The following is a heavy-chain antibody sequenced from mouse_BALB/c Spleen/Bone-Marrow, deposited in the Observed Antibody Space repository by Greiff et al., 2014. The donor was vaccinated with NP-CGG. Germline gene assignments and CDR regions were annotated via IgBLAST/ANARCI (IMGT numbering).Heavy chain of an antibody. CDR3: TRHGGYYPYYYAMDY. V-gene: IGHV5-12-1*01. CDR1: GFAFSSYD. Sequence: DVMLVESGGGLVEPGGSLKLSCAASGFAFSSYDMSWVRQTPEKRLEWVAYISHGGGTTYYSDTVKGRSTISRDNAKNTLYLQMSSLKSEDTAIYYCTRHGGYYPYYYAMDYWGQGTSVTVSS. CDR2: ISHGGGTT. J-gene: IGHJ4*01. D-gene: IGHD2-3*01.